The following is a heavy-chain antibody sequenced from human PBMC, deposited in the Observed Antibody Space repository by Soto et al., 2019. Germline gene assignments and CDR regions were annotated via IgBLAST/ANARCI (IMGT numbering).Heavy chain of an antibody. D-gene: IGHD6-6*01. V-gene: IGHV4-34*01. J-gene: IGHJ5*02. CDR3: ARGRRQQLVRSAASDWFDP. CDR1: GGSFSGNY. CDR2: INRSGST. Sequence: QVQLQQWGAGLLKPSETLSLTCAVYGGSFSGNYWSWIRQPPGKGLEWIGEINRSGSTNSNPSLKRRVTISVDTSKNQFSLKLSSVTAADTAVYFCARGRRQQLVRSAASDWFDPWGQGTLVTVSS.